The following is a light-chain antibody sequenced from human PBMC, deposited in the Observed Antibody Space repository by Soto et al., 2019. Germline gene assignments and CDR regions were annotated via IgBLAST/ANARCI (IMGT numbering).Light chain of an antibody. CDR3: QQYGNSPPYT. J-gene: IGKJ2*01. Sequence: EIVLTQSPGTLSLSPGERATLSCRASQSVSSGYLAWYQQKPGQAPRLLIYGASITATGIPDRFSGNGSGTDFTLTISRLEPEDFAVYYCQQYGNSPPYTFGQGTKLEIK. V-gene: IGKV3-20*01. CDR1: QSVSSGY. CDR2: GAS.